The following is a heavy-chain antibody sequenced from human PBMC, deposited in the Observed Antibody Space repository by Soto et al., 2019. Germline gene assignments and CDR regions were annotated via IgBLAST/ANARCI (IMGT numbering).Heavy chain of an antibody. D-gene: IGHD2-15*01. CDR3: ARGRYCLTGRCFPNWFDS. V-gene: IGHV4-30-4*01. CDR1: CDSTSTVDYF. J-gene: IGHJ5*01. Sequence: SETLSLTCSVSCDSTSTVDYFWAWIRQPPGQALEYIGYIYKSATTYYNPSFESRVAISLDTSKSQFSLNVTSVTAADTAVYFCARGRYCLTGRCFPNWFDSWGQGTLVTVSS. CDR2: IYKSATT.